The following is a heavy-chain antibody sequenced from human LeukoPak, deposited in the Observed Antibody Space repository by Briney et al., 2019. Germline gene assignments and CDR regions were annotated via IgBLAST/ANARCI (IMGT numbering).Heavy chain of an antibody. D-gene: IGHD3-22*01. CDR3: ARIDYYDSSGVFDY. CDR2: IYYSGST. J-gene: IGHJ4*02. V-gene: IGHV4-61*01. Sequence: SETLSLTCTVSGGSVSSGSYYWSWIRRPPGKGLEWIGYIYYSGSTNYNPSLKSRVTISVDTSKNQFSLKLSSVTAADTAVYYCARIDYYDSSGVFDYWGQGTLVTVSS. CDR1: GGSVSSGSYY.